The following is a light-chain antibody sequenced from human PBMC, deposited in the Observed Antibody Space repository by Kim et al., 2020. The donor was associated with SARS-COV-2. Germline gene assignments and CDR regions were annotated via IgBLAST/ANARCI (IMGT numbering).Light chain of an antibody. Sequence: SYELTQPPSVSVSPGQTARITCSGDALPKQYAYWYQQKPGQAPALVIYKDNERPSGISERFSGSSSGTTVTLTISGVQAEDEADYHCQSADNSDILVFGGGTKLTVL. V-gene: IGLV3-25*03. CDR3: QSADNSDILV. CDR2: KDN. CDR1: ALPKQY. J-gene: IGLJ3*02.